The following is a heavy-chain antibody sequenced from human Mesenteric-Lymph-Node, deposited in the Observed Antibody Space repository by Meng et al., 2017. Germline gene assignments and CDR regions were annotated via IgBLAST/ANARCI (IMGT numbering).Heavy chain of an antibody. CDR3: ARDRTTGRYFDY. D-gene: IGHD4-11*01. Sequence: QVELHESGPGLVKPSQTLSLTCTVSGGSISSGDYYWSWIRQPPGKGLEWIGYIYYSGSTYYNPSLKSRVTISVDTSKNQFSLKLSSVTAADTAVYYCARDRTTGRYFDYWGQGTLVTVSS. CDR2: IYYSGST. J-gene: IGHJ4*02. V-gene: IGHV4-30-4*01. CDR1: GGSISSGDYY.